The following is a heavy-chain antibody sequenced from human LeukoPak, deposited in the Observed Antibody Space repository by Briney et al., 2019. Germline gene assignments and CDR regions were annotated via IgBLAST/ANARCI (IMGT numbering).Heavy chain of an antibody. CDR3: ARHSARTAGTAGTGWFDP. CDR2: IYYSGST. D-gene: IGHD6-13*01. CDR1: GGSITSQY. J-gene: IGHJ5*02. V-gene: IGHV4-39*01. Sequence: SETLSLTCTVSGGSITSQYWGWIRQPPGKGLEWIGSIYYSGSTYYNSSLKSRVTISVDTSKNQFSLRLSSVTAADTAVYYCARHSARTAGTAGTGWFDPWGQGTLVTVSS.